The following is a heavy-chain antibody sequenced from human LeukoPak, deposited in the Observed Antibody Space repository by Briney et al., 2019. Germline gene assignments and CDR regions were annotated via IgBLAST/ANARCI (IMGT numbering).Heavy chain of an antibody. V-gene: IGHV3-23*01. D-gene: IGHD3-3*01. J-gene: IGHJ4*02. CDR1: GFTFSNYA. Sequence: GGSLRLSCAASGFTFSNYAVTWVRQTPGKGLEWVSTISGSDGTTYYADSVKGRFTISRDDSKNMLYLHMNSLRAEDTAVYYCAKEGGSSIWSGSHFDYWGQGTLVTVSS. CDR3: AKEGGSSIWSGSHFDY. CDR2: ISGSDGTT.